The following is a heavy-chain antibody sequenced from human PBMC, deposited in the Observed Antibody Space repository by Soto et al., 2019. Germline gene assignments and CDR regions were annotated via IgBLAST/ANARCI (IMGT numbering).Heavy chain of an antibody. CDR3: ARGPRITMVRGEKYYYYYGMDV. CDR2: IIPILGIA. Sequence: GASVKVSCKASGGTFSSYTISWVRQAPGQGLEWMGRIIPILGIANYAQKFQGRVTITADKSTSTAYMELSSLRSEDTAVYYCARGPRITMVRGEKYYYYYGMDVWGQGTTVTVSS. D-gene: IGHD3-10*01. V-gene: IGHV1-69*02. J-gene: IGHJ6*02. CDR1: GGTFSSYT.